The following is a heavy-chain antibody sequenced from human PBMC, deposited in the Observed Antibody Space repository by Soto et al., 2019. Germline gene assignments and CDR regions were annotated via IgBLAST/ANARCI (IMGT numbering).Heavy chain of an antibody. J-gene: IGHJ1*01. CDR3: ATDPREYYYDSSRTKYFQH. Sequence: AAVKVSCKVSGYTLTELSMHWVRQAPGKGLEWMGGFDPEDGETIYAQKFQGRVTMTEDTSTATAYMELSSLRSEDTAVYYCATDPREYYYDSSRTKYFQHWGQGTLVTVSS. V-gene: IGHV1-24*01. CDR1: GYTLTELS. D-gene: IGHD3-22*01. CDR2: FDPEDGET.